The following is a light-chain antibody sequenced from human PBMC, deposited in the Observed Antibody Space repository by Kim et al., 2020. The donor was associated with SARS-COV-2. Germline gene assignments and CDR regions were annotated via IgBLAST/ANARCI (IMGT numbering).Light chain of an antibody. V-gene: IGLV2-23*01. CDR1: SGDVGGYKF. CDR2: DGS. CDR3: CSYAGRTTWV. Sequence: QSLTISCTGTSGDVGGYKFVSWHQQHPGKPPKLIIFDGSERPSGVSNRFSGSKSGNTASLTISGLQAEDEADYYCCSYAGRTTWVFGGGTKLTVL. J-gene: IGLJ3*02.